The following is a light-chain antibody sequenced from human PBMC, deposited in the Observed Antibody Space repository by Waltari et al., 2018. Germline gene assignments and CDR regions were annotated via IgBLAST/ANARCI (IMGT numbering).Light chain of an antibody. V-gene: IGKV6-21*01. Sequence: EIMLTQSPDFQSVTPTEKVTTTCRASQTIGSSLYWYQQKPDQSPKLLIKYASQSFSGVSSRFNGSGSGRDFTLTINALEGEDVATYYCQQSATLPYTFGQGTKLEMK. J-gene: IGKJ2*01. CDR2: YAS. CDR1: QTIGSS. CDR3: QQSATLPYT.